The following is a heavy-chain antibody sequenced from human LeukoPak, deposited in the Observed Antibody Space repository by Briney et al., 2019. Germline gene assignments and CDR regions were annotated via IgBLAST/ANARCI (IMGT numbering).Heavy chain of an antibody. J-gene: IGHJ4*02. V-gene: IGHV1-18*01. CDR3: ARDLAARPKTNNY. D-gene: IGHD6-6*01. CDR2: ISAYNGNT. CDR1: GYTFTSYD. Sequence: ASVKVSCKASGYTFTSYDINWVRQATGQGLEGMGWISAYNGNTNYAQKLQGRVTMTTDTSTSTAYMELRSLRSDDTAVYYCARDLAARPKTNNYWGQGTLVTVSS.